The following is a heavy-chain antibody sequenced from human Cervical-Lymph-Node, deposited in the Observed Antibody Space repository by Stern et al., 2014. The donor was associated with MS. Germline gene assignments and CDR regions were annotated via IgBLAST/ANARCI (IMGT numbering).Heavy chain of an antibody. Sequence: VQLVESGPGLVKPSQTLSLTCTVSGGSIISDNYYWTWIRQHPGQGLEWIGHIYYSGTTYYNPSLKSRVSITVDTSKNLFSLRLSSVTAADTAVYYCARDHFTTSLDVWGHGTTVTVS. V-gene: IGHV4-31*03. J-gene: IGHJ6*02. D-gene: IGHD2-2*01. CDR3: ARDHFTTSLDV. CDR2: IYYSGTT. CDR1: GGSIISDNYY.